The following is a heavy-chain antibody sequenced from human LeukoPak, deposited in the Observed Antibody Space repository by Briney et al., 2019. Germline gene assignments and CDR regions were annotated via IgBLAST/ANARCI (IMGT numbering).Heavy chain of an antibody. CDR2: ISSSGSTI. Sequence: PGGSLRLSCAASGFTFSSYEMNWVRQAPGKGREWVSYISSSGSTIYYADSVKGRFTISRDNSKNTLYLQMNSLRAEDTAVYYCAKRYLRGHNDYWGQGTLVTVSS. J-gene: IGHJ4*02. CDR1: GFTFSSYE. D-gene: IGHD4-17*01. V-gene: IGHV3-48*03. CDR3: AKRYLRGHNDY.